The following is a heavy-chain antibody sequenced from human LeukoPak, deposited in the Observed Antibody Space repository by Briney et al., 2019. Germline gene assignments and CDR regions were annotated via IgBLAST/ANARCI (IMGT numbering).Heavy chain of an antibody. CDR1: GYSIRSGYY. D-gene: IGHD3-10*01. CDR2: IYHSGTT. Sequence: SETLSLTCAVSGYSIRSGYYWGWIRQPPGKGLEWIGYIYHSGTTYYNPSLKSRVTISVDTFENQFSLKLISVTAADTAVYYCARKGSGTYNFDYWGQGTLVTVSS. V-gene: IGHV4-38-2*01. J-gene: IGHJ4*02. CDR3: ARKGSGTYNFDY.